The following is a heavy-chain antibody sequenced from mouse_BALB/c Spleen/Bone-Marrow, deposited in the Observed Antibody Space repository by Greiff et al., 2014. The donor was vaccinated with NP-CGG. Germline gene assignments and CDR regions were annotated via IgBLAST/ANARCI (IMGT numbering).Heavy chain of an antibody. D-gene: IGHD1-1*01. V-gene: IGHV4-1*02. CDR1: GFDFSRYW. Sequence: VESGGSLKLSCAASGFDFSRYWMSWVRQAPGKGLEWIGEINPDSSTINYTPSLEDKFIISRDNAKNTLYLQMSKVRSEDTALYYCARLNYYGNSFVWGAGTTVTVSS. CDR2: INPDSSTI. CDR3: ARLNYYGNSFV. J-gene: IGHJ1*01.